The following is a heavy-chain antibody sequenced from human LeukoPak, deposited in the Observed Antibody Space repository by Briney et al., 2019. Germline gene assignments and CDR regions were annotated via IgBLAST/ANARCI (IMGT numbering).Heavy chain of an antibody. V-gene: IGHV3-7*01. D-gene: IGHD3-10*01. CDR2: INLDGSKK. Sequence: GGSLRLSCATSGFTFSHHWMSWVRQAPGTGLEWVANINLDGSKKYYVDSVKGRFTISRDNAQKSLYLQMNSLRVEDTAVYYCARDETGGYFENWGQGTLVTVSS. CDR3: ARDETGGYFEN. J-gene: IGHJ4*02. CDR1: GFTFSHHW.